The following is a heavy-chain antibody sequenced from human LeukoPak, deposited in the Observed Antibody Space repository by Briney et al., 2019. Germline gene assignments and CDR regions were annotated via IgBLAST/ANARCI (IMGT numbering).Heavy chain of an antibody. CDR3: ARDGNRDGDMDV. D-gene: IGHD1-1*01. V-gene: IGHV3-48*01. J-gene: IGHJ6*03. Sequence: GGSLRLSCAASGFTFVSYNMNWVRQAPGKGLEWVAYISSSISLIYYAGSVEGRFTVSRDSAKRSLYLQMNSLRAEDTAVYYCARDGNRDGDMDVWGKGTTVTVSS. CDR1: GFTFVSYN. CDR2: ISSSISLI.